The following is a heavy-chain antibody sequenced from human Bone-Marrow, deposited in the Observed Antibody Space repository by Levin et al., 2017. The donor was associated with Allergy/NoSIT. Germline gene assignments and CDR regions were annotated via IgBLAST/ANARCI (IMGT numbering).Heavy chain of an antibody. CDR2: ISGHSKYI. J-gene: IGHJ4*02. CDR3: ARGGSDSS. V-gene: IGHV3-21*01. D-gene: IGHD2-21*02. Sequence: GESLKISCIASGFSFGSYSMSWVRQAPGKGLEWVSSISGHSKYIYYADSVKGRFTISRDNAKNSLYLQLNSLTAEDTAVYYCARGGSDSSWGQGTLVIVSS. CDR1: GFSFGSYS.